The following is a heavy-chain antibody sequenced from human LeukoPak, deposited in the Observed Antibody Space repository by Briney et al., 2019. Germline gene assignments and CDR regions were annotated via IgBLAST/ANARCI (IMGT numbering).Heavy chain of an antibody. Sequence: GGSLRLSCAASGFTFSSYGMHWVRQAPGKGLEWVAVISYDGSNKYYADSVKGRFTISRDNSKNTLYLQMNSLRAEDTAVYYCAKDRPPPGDYDSSGYYYGFDYWGQGTLVTVSS. CDR1: GFTFSSYG. CDR2: ISYDGSNK. J-gene: IGHJ4*02. D-gene: IGHD3-22*01. V-gene: IGHV3-30*18. CDR3: AKDRPPPGDYDSSGYYYGFDY.